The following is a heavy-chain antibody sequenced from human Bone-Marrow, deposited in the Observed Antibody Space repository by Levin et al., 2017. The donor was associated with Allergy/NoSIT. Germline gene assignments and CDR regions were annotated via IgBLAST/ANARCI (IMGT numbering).Heavy chain of an antibody. CDR2: ISWDGGNI. D-gene: IGHD2-15*01. J-gene: IGHJ3*02. Sequence: TGGSLRLSCAASGFNFEDFAMHWVRQTPGKGLEWVSGISWDGGNIGYADSVEGRFTISRDNAENSLYLQMNSLRAEDTALYYCAKAAPSYCSGGRCYSGAFDMWGQGTTVTVSS. V-gene: IGHV3-9*01. CDR3: AKAAPSYCSGGRCYSGAFDM. CDR1: GFNFEDFA.